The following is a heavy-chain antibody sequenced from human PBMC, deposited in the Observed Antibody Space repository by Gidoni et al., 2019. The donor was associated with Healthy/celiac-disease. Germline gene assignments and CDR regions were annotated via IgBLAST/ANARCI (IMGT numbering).Heavy chain of an antibody. J-gene: IGHJ4*02. CDR3: ARDGLVRYDSSGYPDY. CDR1: GFTFSSYA. D-gene: IGHD3-22*01. V-gene: IGHV3-30-3*01. Sequence: QVQLVESGGGVVQPGRSLRLSCAASGFTFSSYAMHWVRQAPGKGLEWVAVISYDRSNKYYADSVKGRFTISRDNSKNTLYLQMNSLRAEDTAVYYCARDGLVRYDSSGYPDYWGQGTLVTVSS. CDR2: ISYDRSNK.